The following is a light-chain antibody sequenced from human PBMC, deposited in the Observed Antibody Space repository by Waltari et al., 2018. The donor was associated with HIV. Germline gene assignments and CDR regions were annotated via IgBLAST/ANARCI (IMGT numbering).Light chain of an antibody. V-gene: IGLV1-40*01. CDR1: SSNIGAGSA. Sequence: QSVLTQPPSVSGAPGQRVTIPCTGSSSNIGAGSAVHWYQQLPRTAPKILIYGNSNRPSGVPDRFSGSKSGTSASLAISGLQPDDETDYYCQSYDRSLSNWVFGGGTKLTVL. CDR3: QSYDRSLSNWV. CDR2: GNS. J-gene: IGLJ3*02.